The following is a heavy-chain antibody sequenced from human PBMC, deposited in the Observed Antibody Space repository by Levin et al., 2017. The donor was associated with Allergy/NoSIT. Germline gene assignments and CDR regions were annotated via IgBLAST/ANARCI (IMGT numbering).Heavy chain of an antibody. Sequence: GESLKISCKASGYTFTSYYMHWVRQAPGQGLEWMGIINPSGGSTSYAQKFQGRVTMTRDTSTSTVYMELSSLRSEDTAVYYCATGSDSVTMVRGVMITYWGQGTLVTVSS. J-gene: IGHJ4*02. V-gene: IGHV1-46*03. D-gene: IGHD3-10*01. CDR1: GYTFTSYY. CDR2: INPSGGST. CDR3: ATGSDSVTMVRGVMITY.